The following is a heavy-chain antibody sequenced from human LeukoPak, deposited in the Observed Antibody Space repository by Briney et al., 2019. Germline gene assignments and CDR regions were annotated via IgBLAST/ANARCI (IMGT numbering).Heavy chain of an antibody. D-gene: IGHD6-19*01. CDR2: ISWNSGSI. CDR3: AKDRGSGWRAFDI. Sequence: GGSLRLSCAASGFSFDDYAMHWVRQAPGKGLGWVSGISWNSGSIGYADSVKGRFTISRDNAKNSLYLQMNSLRAEDTALYYCAKDRGSGWRAFDIWGQGTMVTVSS. V-gene: IGHV3-9*01. J-gene: IGHJ3*02. CDR1: GFSFDDYA.